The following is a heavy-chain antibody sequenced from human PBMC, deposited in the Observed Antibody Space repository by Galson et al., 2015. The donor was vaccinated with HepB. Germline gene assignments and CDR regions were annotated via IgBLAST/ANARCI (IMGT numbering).Heavy chain of an antibody. V-gene: IGHV3-23*01. CDR2: ISGSGGST. Sequence: SLRLSCAASGFTFSSYAMRWVRQAPGKGLEWVSAISGSGGSTYYADSVKGRFTISRDNSKNTLYLQMNSLRAEDTAVYYCAKDFEYSSSINFDYWGQGTLVTVSS. D-gene: IGHD6-6*01. J-gene: IGHJ4*02. CDR1: GFTFSSYA. CDR3: AKDFEYSSSINFDY.